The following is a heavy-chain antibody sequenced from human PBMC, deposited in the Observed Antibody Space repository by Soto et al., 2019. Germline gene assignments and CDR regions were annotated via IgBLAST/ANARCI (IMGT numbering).Heavy chain of an antibody. V-gene: IGHV3-21*01. D-gene: IGHD4-4*01. CDR3: ARDLWHESMTTVPTDDFDI. CDR2: ISSSSSYI. CDR1: GFTFSNYS. J-gene: IGHJ3*02. Sequence: GGSLRLSCAASGFTFSNYSMNWVRQAPGKGLEWVSSISSSSSYIYYADSVKGRFTISRDNAKISLYLQMNSLRAEDTSVYYWARDLWHESMTTVPTDDFDIWGQGTLVTVSS.